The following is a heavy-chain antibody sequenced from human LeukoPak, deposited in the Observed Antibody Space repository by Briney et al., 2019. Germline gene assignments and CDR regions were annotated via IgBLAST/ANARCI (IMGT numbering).Heavy chain of an antibody. CDR3: ARGRPHGNDY. CDR2: ISSSSSYI. Sequence: GGSLRLSCAASGFTFSSYSMNWLRQAPGKGLEWVSSISSSSSYIYYADSVKGRFTISRDNAKNTLYLQMNSLRVEDTAVYYCARGRPHGNDYWGQGTLVTVSS. D-gene: IGHD4-23*01. J-gene: IGHJ4*02. CDR1: GFTFSSYS. V-gene: IGHV3-21*01.